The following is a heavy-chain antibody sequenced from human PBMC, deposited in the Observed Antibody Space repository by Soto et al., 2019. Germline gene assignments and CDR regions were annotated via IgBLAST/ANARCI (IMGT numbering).Heavy chain of an antibody. Sequence: PSETLSLTCTVAGGSISRYYLNWFLHPLGTRLEWIGYIYSSGTTNYNPSLKSRVTKSVDTSKNQFSLKLSSVTAADTAVYYCASLIYGDRFGYWGQGALVTVSS. V-gene: IGHV4-59*08. CDR3: ASLIYGDRFGY. CDR2: IYSSGTT. D-gene: IGHD4-17*01. CDR1: GGSISRYY. J-gene: IGHJ4*02.